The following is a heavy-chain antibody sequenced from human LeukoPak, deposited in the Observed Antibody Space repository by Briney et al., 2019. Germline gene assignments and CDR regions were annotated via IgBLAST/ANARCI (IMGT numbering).Heavy chain of an antibody. Sequence: PSETLSLTCTVSGXSISSGVYYWSWIRQHPGKGLEWIGYIYYSGSTYSNPSLKSRLTMSVDISKNQFSLKLSSVTAADTAVYYCARGVKGLRGAFDIWGQGTMVTVSS. D-gene: IGHD3-10*01. V-gene: IGHV4-31*03. CDR1: GXSISSGVYY. J-gene: IGHJ3*02. CDR3: ARGVKGLRGAFDI. CDR2: IYYSGST.